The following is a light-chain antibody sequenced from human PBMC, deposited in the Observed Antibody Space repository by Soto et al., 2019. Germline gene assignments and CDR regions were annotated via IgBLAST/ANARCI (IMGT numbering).Light chain of an antibody. J-gene: IGKJ4*01. CDR1: QSVTTY. CDR2: DAS. V-gene: IGKV3-11*01. CDR3: QQRSNWPLALT. Sequence: ETVLTQSPATLSPSPGERVTLSCRASQSVTTYLAWYQHKPGQAPRLLIYDASHRATGISARFSGSGSGTDFTLTISSLEPEDFAVYYCQQRSNWPLALTFGGGTKVDIK.